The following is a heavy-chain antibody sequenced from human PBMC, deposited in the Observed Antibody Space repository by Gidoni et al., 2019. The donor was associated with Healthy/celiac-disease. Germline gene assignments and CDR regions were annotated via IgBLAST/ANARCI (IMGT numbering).Heavy chain of an antibody. CDR2: GST. Sequence: GSTNYNPSLKSRVTISVDKSKNQFSLKLSSVTAADTAVYYCARELERTFDYWGQGTLVTVSS. CDR3: ARELERTFDY. V-gene: IGHV4-4*02. J-gene: IGHJ4*02. D-gene: IGHD1-1*01.